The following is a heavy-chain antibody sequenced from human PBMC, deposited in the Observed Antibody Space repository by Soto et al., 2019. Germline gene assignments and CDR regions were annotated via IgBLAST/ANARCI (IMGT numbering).Heavy chain of an antibody. Sequence: SLRWGVDGGYLGGYYWSRIRKPPGKGLEWIGEINHSGSTNYNPSLKSRVTISVDTSKNQFSLKLSSVTAADTAVYYCARGRVPASPLHIVVVTAIYFDYWGQGTLVTVSS. CDR2: INHSGST. J-gene: IGHJ4*02. D-gene: IGHD2-21*02. CDR3: ARGRVPASPLHIVVVTAIYFDY. CDR1: GGYLGGYY. V-gene: IGHV4-34*01.